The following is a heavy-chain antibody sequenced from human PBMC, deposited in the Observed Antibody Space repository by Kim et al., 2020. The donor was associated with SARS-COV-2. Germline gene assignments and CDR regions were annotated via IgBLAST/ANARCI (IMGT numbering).Heavy chain of an antibody. V-gene: IGHV3-30*18. CDR3: AKDPTITIFWRGSWFDP. CDR1: GFTFSSYG. Sequence: GGSLRLSCAASGFTFSSYGMHWVRQAPGKGLEWVAVISYDGSNKYYADSVKGRFTISRDNSKNTLYLQMNSLRAEDTAVYYCAKDPTITIFWRGSWFDPWGQGTLVTVSS. D-gene: IGHD3-9*01. J-gene: IGHJ5*02. CDR2: ISYDGSNK.